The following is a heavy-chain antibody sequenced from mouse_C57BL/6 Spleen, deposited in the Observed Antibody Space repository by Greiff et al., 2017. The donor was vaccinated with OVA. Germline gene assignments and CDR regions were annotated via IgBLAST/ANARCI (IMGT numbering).Heavy chain of an antibody. Sequence: QVQLKQPGAELVRPGTSVKLSCKASGYTFTSYWMHWVKQRPGQGLEWIGVIDPSDSYTNYTQKFQGKATLTVDTSSSTAYMQLSSLTSEDSAVYYVARGLLYYAMDYWGQGTSVTVSS. CDR1: GYTFTSYW. J-gene: IGHJ4*01. V-gene: IGHV1-59*01. CDR3: ARGLLYYAMDY. CDR2: IDPSDSYT. D-gene: IGHD2-3*01.